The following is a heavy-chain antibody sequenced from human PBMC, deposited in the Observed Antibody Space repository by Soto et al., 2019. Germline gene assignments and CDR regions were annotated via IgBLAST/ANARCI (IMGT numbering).Heavy chain of an antibody. CDR1: GFTIRNYA. CDR2: ISGGSDRT. V-gene: IGHV3-23*04. D-gene: IGHD3-16*01. J-gene: IGHJ3*01. Sequence: EVQVVESGGDLVQPGGSLRLSCAASGFTIRNYAMSWVRQAPGKALEWVSGISGGSDRTYYADSVKGRFTIFKDNSKNTLYLQMSSLRVYDTAVYHCGGSWTWGQGTMVTVSS. CDR3: GGSWT.